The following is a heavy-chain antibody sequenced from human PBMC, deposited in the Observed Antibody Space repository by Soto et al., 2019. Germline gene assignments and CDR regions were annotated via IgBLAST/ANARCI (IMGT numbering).Heavy chain of an antibody. CDR1: GFTFSSYA. J-gene: IGHJ3*02. V-gene: IGHV3-23*01. D-gene: IGHD3-10*01. CDR3: AKGMVRGVILDDFDI. CDR2: IRGGGDST. Sequence: EVQLLESGGDLVQPGGSLRLSCAASGFTFSSYAMSWVRQAPGKGLEWVSTIRGGGDSTYYADSVKGRFTIARDNSKSTLYRQMHRRRAEDTALYYCAKGMVRGVILDDFDIWGQGTMVTVSS.